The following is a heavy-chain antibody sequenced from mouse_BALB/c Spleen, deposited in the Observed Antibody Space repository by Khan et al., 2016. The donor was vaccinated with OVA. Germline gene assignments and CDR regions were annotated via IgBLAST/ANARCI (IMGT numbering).Heavy chain of an antibody. Sequence: EVELVESGGGLVQPGGSRKLSCAASGFTFSGYGMAWVRQAPGKGPEWVAVISDLAYTIYYADTVTGRFTISRENAKNTLYLEMRNLRSEDTAMYYCARAGGTASFVYWGLGTLVTVSA. CDR3: ARAGGTASFVY. V-gene: IGHV5-15*02. CDR2: ISDLAYTI. CDR1: GFTFSGYG. J-gene: IGHJ3*01. D-gene: IGHD1-2*01.